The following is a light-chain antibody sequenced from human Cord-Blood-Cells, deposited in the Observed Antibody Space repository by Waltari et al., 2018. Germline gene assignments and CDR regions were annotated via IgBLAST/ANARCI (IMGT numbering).Light chain of an antibody. V-gene: IGLV1-40*01. Sequence: QSVLTQPPSVSGAPGQRVTISCTVGSSNIGAGYDLHSYQPLPGTAPKPLIYGNSNRPSGAPDRFSGSKSGASASLAITGLQAEDEADYYCQSYDSSLSGVVFGGGTKLTVL. J-gene: IGLJ2*01. CDR2: GNS. CDR3: QSYDSSLSGVV. CDR1: SSNIGAGYD.